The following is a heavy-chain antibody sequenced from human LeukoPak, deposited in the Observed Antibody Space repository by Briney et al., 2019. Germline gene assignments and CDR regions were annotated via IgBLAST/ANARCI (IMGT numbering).Heavy chain of an antibody. CDR3: AKLTRD. CDR2: IWYDGYNK. CDR1: GFTFSDYG. D-gene: IGHD7-27*01. V-gene: IGHV3-33*06. Sequence: GGSLRLSCTASGFTFSDYGMHWVRQAPGKGLEWVAIIWYDGYNKYYADSVRGRFTISRDNSKNTVYVQMNNLRAEDTAVYYCAKLTRDWGQGTLVTVSS. J-gene: IGHJ4*02.